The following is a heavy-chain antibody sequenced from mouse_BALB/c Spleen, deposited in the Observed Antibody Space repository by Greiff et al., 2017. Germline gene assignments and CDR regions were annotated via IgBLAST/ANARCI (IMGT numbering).Heavy chain of an antibody. J-gene: IGHJ4*01. Sequence: EVKLVESGGGLVKPGGSLKLSCAASGFTFSSYAMSWVRQTPEMRLEWVASISSGGSTYYPDSVKGRFTISRDNARNILYLQMSSLRSEDTAMYYCARGLTTVVDYYAMDYWGQGTSVTVSS. CDR3: ARGLTTVVDYYAMDY. CDR1: GFTFSSYA. V-gene: IGHV5-6-5*01. CDR2: ISSGGST. D-gene: IGHD1-1*01.